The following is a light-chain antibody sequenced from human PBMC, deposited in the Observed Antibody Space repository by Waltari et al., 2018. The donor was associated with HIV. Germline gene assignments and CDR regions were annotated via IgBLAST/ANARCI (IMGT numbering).Light chain of an antibody. Sequence: DIQMTESPSSLSASVGDSVTITCRASQNIRTNLNWYQQKKGKAPKHLMYAVSSLQNEVPSRFSSSGSGTDFTLTISSRQPEDFATYHCQQSYTTPRTFGQGTKVEI. CDR3: QQSYTTPRT. J-gene: IGKJ1*01. CDR1: QNIRTN. CDR2: AVS. V-gene: IGKV1-39*01.